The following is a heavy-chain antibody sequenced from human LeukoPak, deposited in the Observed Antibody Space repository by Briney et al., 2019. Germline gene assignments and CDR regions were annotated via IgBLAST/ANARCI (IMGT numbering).Heavy chain of an antibody. CDR2: IGDSGTTT. D-gene: IGHD1-1*01. J-gene: IGHJ4*02. Sequence: GGSLRLSCAASGFTFSSYAMAWVRQAPGKGLEWVSVIGDSGTTTYYADSVKGRFTMSRDNSKNTLFLQMNTLRAEDTAVYHCARGGPGTTSIFDYWGQGILVTVSS. V-gene: IGHV3-23*01. CDR3: ARGGPGTTSIFDY. CDR1: GFTFSSYA.